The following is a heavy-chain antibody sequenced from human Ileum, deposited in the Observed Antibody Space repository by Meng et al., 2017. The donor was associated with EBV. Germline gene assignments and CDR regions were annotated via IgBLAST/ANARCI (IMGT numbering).Heavy chain of an antibody. D-gene: IGHD5-18*01. J-gene: IGHJ4*02. CDR1: CYTSTSYS. CDR2: INTNPGNA. V-gene: IGHV7-4-1*02. CDR3: AIEGGTGYSSGVPGDY. Sequence: GQSGSVFRYHWSYSKCSCTASCYTSTSYSNKLVCKAPGQGIWWMGWINTNPGNAPYAQGFTGRFVFSLDTSVNTAYLQISSLKTEDTAVYYCAIEGGTGYSSGVPGDYWGQGTLVTVSS.